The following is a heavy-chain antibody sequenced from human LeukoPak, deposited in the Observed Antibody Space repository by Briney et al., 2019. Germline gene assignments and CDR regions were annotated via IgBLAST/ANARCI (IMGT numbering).Heavy chain of an antibody. CDR2: IIPIFGTA. Sequence: SVKVSCKASGGTFSSYAISWVRQAPGQVLEWMGGIIPIFGTANYAQKFQGRVTITADESTSTAYMEMSSLRSEDTAVYYCARDTERPYCSSTSCYGAFDIWGQGTMVTVSS. D-gene: IGHD2-2*01. CDR1: GGTFSSYA. J-gene: IGHJ3*02. V-gene: IGHV1-69*13. CDR3: ARDTERPYCSSTSCYGAFDI.